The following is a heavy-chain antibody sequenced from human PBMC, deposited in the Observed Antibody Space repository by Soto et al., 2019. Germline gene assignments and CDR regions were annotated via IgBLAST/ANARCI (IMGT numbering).Heavy chain of an antibody. CDR2: ISYDGTNK. CDR3: AKDLQSYGDYDYYCYGMDV. Sequence: QVQLVESGGGEVQPGRSLTIPCAASGFTVSTYGMHWVRQTPGKGLEWVAVISYDGTNKFYSDSVKGRFTISRDNFKNTLTLQMNSLRADDTAVYSCAKDLQSYGDYDYYCYGMDVWGLGTRVTVSS. V-gene: IGHV3-30*18. CDR1: GFTVSTYG. J-gene: IGHJ6*02. D-gene: IGHD4-17*01.